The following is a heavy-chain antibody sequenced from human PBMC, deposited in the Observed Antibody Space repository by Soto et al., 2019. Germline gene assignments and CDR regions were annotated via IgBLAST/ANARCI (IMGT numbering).Heavy chain of an antibody. V-gene: IGHV4-31*03. Sequence: SETLSLTCTVSGGSISSGGYYWSWIRQHPGKSLEWIGYIYYSGSTYYNPSLKSRVTISVDTSKNQFSLKLSSVTAADTAVYYCARAPRAAAGTNYYYYYMDVWGKGTTVTVS. D-gene: IGHD6-13*01. CDR1: GGSISSGGYY. J-gene: IGHJ6*03. CDR3: ARAPRAAAGTNYYYYYMDV. CDR2: IYYSGST.